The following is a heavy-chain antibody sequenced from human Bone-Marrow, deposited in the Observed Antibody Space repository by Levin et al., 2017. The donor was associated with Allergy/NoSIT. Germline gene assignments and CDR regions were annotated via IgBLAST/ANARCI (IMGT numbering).Heavy chain of an antibody. CDR3: ARAIGARSGSLY. CDR2: INYSGTT. D-gene: IGHD3-10*01. CDR1: GGSISGSRYY. J-gene: IGHJ4*02. V-gene: IGHV4-39*07. Sequence: GSLRLSCTVSGGSISGSRYYWGWIRQPPGKGLEWIGTINYSGTTHYNPSLKSRVTISVDTSKNQISLKLSSVTAADTAVYYCARAIGARSGSLYWGQGTLVTVSS.